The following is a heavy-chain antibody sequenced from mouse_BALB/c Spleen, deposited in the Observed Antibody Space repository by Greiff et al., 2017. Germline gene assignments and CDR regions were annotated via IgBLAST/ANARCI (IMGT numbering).Heavy chain of an antibody. V-gene: IGHV10-1*02. J-gene: IGHJ4*01. CDR2: IRSKSNNYAT. D-gene: IGHD2-4*01. CDR1: GFTFNTYA. Sequence: EVQLVESGGGLVQPKGSLKLSCAASGFTFNTYAMNWVRQAPGKGLEWVARIRSKSNNYATYYADSVKDRFTISRDDSQSMLYLQMNNLKTEDTAMYYCVREGRIYYDYSYAMDYWGQGTSVTVSS. CDR3: VREGRIYYDYSYAMDY.